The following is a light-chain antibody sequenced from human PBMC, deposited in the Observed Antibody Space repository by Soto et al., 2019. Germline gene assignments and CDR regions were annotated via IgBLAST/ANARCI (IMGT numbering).Light chain of an antibody. CDR3: QQYGTSPPFT. J-gene: IGKJ3*01. CDR2: AAS. CDR1: QIISSTY. V-gene: IGKV3-20*01. Sequence: IVMTQSPGTLSLSPGERATLSCRASQIISSTYLVWYQQKPGQAPRLLIYAASKRATGIPDRFSGSGSGTDFTLTISRLEPEDFAVYYCQQYGTSPPFTFGRGTKVDIK.